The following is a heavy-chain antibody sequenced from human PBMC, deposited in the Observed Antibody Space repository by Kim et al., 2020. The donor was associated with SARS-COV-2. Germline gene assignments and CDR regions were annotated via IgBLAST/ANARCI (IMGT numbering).Heavy chain of an antibody. J-gene: IGHJ4*02. V-gene: IGHV3-23*01. CDR2: ISGSGGST. D-gene: IGHD2-2*01. Sequence: GGSLRLSCAASGFTFSSYAMTWVRQAPGKGLEWVSVISGSGGSTYYADSVKGRFTISRDNSKNTLYLQMNSLRAEDTAVYYCAKDHISRFPYIVVVPAAIDYWGQGILVTVSS. CDR3: AKDHISRFPYIVVVPAAIDY. CDR1: GFTFSSYA.